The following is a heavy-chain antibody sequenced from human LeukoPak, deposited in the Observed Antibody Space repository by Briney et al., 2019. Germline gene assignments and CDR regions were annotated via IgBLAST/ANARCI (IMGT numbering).Heavy chain of an antibody. CDR3: ARQRPRGVSYMAV. D-gene: IGHD3-10*01. V-gene: IGHV5-51*01. J-gene: IGHJ6*04. Sequence: GESLKISCKASGYSFTSNWIGWVRQMPGKGLEWMGIIYPGDSDTRYSPSFQGQVTISADKSISTAYLQWSSLKSSDTAMYYCARQRPRGVSYMAVWGKGTSVTVSS. CDR1: GYSFTSNW. CDR2: IYPGDSDT.